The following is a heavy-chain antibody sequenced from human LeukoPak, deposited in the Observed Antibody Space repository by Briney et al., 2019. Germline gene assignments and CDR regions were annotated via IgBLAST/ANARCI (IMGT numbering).Heavy chain of an antibody. Sequence: PGGSLRLSCAASGFTFSRYSLNWVRQAPGKGLEWVSIIYTGGRTYYADSVKGRFAISRDNSTNTVYLQMNSLRTEDTAVYYRAAAGATPDYFDYWGQGTLVTVSS. J-gene: IGHJ4*02. CDR3: AAAGATPDYFDY. V-gene: IGHV3-53*01. CDR2: IYTGGRT. CDR1: GFTFSRYS. D-gene: IGHD6-25*01.